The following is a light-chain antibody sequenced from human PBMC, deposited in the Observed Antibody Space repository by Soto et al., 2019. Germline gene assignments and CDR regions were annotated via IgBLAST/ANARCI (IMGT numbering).Light chain of an antibody. CDR3: QQYYSNFRT. Sequence: DIVMTQSPDSLAVSLGERATINCKSSQSVLYSSNNKNYLAWYQQKPGQAPKLLIYWASTRESGVPDRFSGSGSGTDFTLTISSLQAEDVAVYYCQQYYSNFRTFGQGTKVDIK. CDR2: WAS. CDR1: QSVLYSSNNKNY. V-gene: IGKV4-1*01. J-gene: IGKJ1*01.